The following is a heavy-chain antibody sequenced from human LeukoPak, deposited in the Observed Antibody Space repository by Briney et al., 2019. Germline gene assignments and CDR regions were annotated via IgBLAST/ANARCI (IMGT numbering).Heavy chain of an antibody. V-gene: IGHV4-39*07. J-gene: IGHJ4*02. CDR1: NASISSNTYY. CDR3: ATYKYDYVWGNQHFDY. CDR2: INYRGST. D-gene: IGHD3-16*01. Sequence: TSETLSLTCTVSNASISSNTYYRAWIRQPPGKGLEYIGSINYRGSTYYNPSLKSRVTLSVDTSKNQFSLKLNSVTAADTAVYYCATYKYDYVWGNQHFDYWGQGTLVAVSS.